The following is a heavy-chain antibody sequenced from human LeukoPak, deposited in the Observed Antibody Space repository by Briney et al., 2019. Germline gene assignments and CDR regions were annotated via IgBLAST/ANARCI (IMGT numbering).Heavy chain of an antibody. CDR2: INTNTGNP. V-gene: IGHV7-4-1*02. D-gene: IGHD3-22*01. J-gene: IGHJ4*02. CDR3: AGAPYYYDSSGYYYVPLFDY. CDR1: GYTFTSYA. Sequence: RASVQVSCQASGYTFTSYAMNWVRQAPGQGLEWMGWINTNTGNPTYAQGFTGRFVFSLDTSVSTAYLQISSLKAEDIAVYYCAGAPYYYDSSGYYYVPLFDYWGQGTLVTVSS.